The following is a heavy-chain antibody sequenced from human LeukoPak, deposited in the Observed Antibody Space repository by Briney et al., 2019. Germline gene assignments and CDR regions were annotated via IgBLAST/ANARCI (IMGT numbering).Heavy chain of an antibody. CDR3: ARLGYSVSLTDC. CDR2: VYYSGST. V-gene: IGHV4-39*01. CDR1: GGSISSTSHY. Sequence: SETLSLTCTVSGGSISSTSHYWGWIRQPPGKGLEWIGSVYYSGSTYYNPSLKSRVTISVDTSKNQFSLRLSSVTATDMAVYFCARLGYSVSLTDCWGQGILVTVSS. D-gene: IGHD6-13*01. J-gene: IGHJ4*02.